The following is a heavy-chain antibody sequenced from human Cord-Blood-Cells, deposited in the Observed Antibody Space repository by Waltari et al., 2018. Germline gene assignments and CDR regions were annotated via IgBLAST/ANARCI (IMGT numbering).Heavy chain of an antibody. Sequence: QVQLVQSGAEVKKPGSSLKVSCKASGGPFSRYALSSVRQAPGQGLEWMGGLIPIFGTANYAQKFQGRVTITADESTSTAYMELSSLRSEDTAVYYCARDLTVVPANYYYYYMDVWGKGTTVTVSS. CDR3: ARDLTVVPANYYYYYMDV. V-gene: IGHV1-69*01. CDR1: GGPFSRYA. CDR2: LIPIFGTA. J-gene: IGHJ6*03. D-gene: IGHD2-2*01.